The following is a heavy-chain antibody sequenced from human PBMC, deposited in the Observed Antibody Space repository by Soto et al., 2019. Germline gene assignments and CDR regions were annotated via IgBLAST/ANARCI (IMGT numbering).Heavy chain of an antibody. CDR2: ISGSGGST. D-gene: IGHD6-6*01. CDR3: AKDLQGSSSYYSYYYGIDV. Sequence: GESLKISCAASGFTFSSYAMSWVRQAPGKGLEWVSAISGSGGSTYYADSVKGRFTISRDNSKNTLYLQMNSLRAEDTAVYYCAKDLQGSSSYYSYYYGIDVWGQGTTVTVSS. V-gene: IGHV3-23*01. J-gene: IGHJ6*02. CDR1: GFTFSSYA.